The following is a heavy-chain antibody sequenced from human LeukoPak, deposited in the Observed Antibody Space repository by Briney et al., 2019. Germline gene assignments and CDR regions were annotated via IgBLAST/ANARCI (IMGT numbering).Heavy chain of an antibody. J-gene: IGHJ3*02. CDR3: AKDRAGQWLVSGSAFDI. V-gene: IGHV3-23*01. CDR2: ISGSGGST. CDR1: GFTFSSYG. D-gene: IGHD6-19*01. Sequence: GGSLRLSCAASGFTFSSYGMSWVRQAPGKGLEWVSAISGSGGSTYYADYVKGRFTISRDNSKNTLYLQMNSLRAEDTAVYYCAKDRAGQWLVSGSAFDIWGQGTMVTVSS.